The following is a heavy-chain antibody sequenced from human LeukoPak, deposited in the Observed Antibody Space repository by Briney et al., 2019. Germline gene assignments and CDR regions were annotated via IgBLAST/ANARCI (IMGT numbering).Heavy chain of an antibody. Sequence: GGSLRLSCAASGFTFSDYYMSWIRQAPGKGLEWVGNINQDGSEKYYGDSVKDRFTISRDNAKNSLYLQMNSLRAEDAAVYYCTRENWHLDYWGQGNLVTVSS. CDR3: TRENWHLDY. J-gene: IGHJ4*02. CDR1: GFTFSDYY. CDR2: INQDGSEK. V-gene: IGHV3-7*01.